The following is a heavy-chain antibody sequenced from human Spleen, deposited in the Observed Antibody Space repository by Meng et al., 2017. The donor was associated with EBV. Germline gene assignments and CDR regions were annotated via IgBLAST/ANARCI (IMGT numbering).Heavy chain of an antibody. D-gene: IGHD3-9*01. J-gene: IGHJ4*02. CDR1: GGSISSSNYY. Sequence: RLQLQGPGPGLVKPSGVLSLTCTGSGGSISSSNYYWGWIRQSPGKGLEWIGSCSHSGTSFYNPSLKSRVTTSLDTSKNQFSLNLRSVTAADTAVYFCARDLGNILTGRKGVYDYWGQGTLVTVSS. CDR3: ARDLGNILTGRKGVYDY. CDR2: CSHSGTS. V-gene: IGHV4-39*06.